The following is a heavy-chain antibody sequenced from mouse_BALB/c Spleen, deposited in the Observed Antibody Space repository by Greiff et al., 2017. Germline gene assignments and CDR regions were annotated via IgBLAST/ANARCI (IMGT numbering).Heavy chain of an antibody. Sequence: EVQRVESGGGLVKPGGSLKLSCAASGFAFSSYDMSWVRQTPEKRLEWVAYISSGGGSTYYPDTVKGRFTISRDNAKNTLYLQMSSLKSEDTAMYYCARQGWGRYFDVWGAGTTVTVSS. CDR1: GFAFSSYD. CDR3: ARQGWGRYFDV. D-gene: IGHD1-1*02. V-gene: IGHV5-12-1*01. CDR2: ISSGGGST. J-gene: IGHJ1*01.